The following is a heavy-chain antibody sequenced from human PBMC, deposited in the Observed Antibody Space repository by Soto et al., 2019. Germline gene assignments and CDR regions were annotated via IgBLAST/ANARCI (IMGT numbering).Heavy chain of an antibody. CDR3: XSXPQRALTEXMARS. V-gene: IGHV3-15*07. J-gene: IGHJ5*02. Sequence: EVQLVESGGGLVKPGGSLRLGCEVSGFTVGSAWMNWVRQAPGKGLVWVGRIKSKVDGGTTDYAEPVKGRFTISIDDSKNTLYLQMESLKTEDTAVYYCXSXPQRALTEXMARSWGQGTLVTVSS. CDR1: GFTVGSAW. CDR2: IKSKVDGGTT. D-gene: IGHD2-21*02.